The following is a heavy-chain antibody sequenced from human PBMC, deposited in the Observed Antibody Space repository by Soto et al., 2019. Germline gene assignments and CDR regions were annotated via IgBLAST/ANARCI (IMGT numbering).Heavy chain of an antibody. D-gene: IGHD2-2*01. J-gene: IGHJ4*02. Sequence: QVQLVQSGAEVKKPGSSVRVSCKASGGTFSSYAISWVRQAPGQGREWMGGIIPIFGTANYAQKFQGRVTITADESTSTAYMELSSVRSEDMAVYYCARDRGAPYYQLLWWGQGTLVTVSS. CDR3: ARDRGAPYYQLLW. V-gene: IGHV1-69*01. CDR2: IIPIFGTA. CDR1: GGTFSSYA.